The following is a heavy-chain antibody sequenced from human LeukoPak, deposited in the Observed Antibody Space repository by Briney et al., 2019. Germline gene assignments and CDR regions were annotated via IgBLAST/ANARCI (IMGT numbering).Heavy chain of an antibody. CDR2: IKQDGSKK. Sequence: PGGSLRLSCAASGFTFSSYSMNWVRQAPGKGLEWVANIKQDGSKKYYLDSVKGRFTISRDNDKNSLYLQMNSLRGEDTAVYYCASDPPWANDAFDIWGQGTMVTVSS. V-gene: IGHV3-7*01. CDR1: GFTFSSYS. D-gene: IGHD7-27*01. J-gene: IGHJ3*02. CDR3: ASDPPWANDAFDI.